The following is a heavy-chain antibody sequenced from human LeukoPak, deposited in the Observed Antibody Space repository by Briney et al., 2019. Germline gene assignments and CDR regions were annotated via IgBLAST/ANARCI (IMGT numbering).Heavy chain of an antibody. CDR2: INPNSGGT. V-gene: IGHV1-2*02. CDR3: ARLFWNYVFLDY. Sequence: ASVTVSCKASGYTFTGYYMHWVRQAPGQGLEWVGCINPNSGGTNYAQKFQGRVTMTRDTSISTAYMELSRLRSDDTAVYYCARLFWNYVFLDYWGQGTLVTVSS. CDR1: GYTFTGYY. J-gene: IGHJ4*02. D-gene: IGHD1-7*01.